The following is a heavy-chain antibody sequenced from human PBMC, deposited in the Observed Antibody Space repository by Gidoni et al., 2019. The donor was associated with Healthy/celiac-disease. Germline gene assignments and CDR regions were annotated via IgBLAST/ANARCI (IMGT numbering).Heavy chain of an antibody. D-gene: IGHD1-26*01. CDR2: INPNSGGT. J-gene: IGHJ3*02. V-gene: IGHV1-2*04. CDR3: ARGGGSYSLAYWDAFDI. CDR1: GYPFPGHC. Sequence: QVQLVQSGAEVKKPGASVKVSCKASGYPFPGHCMPWVRQAPGQGLEWMGWINPNSGGTNYAQKFQGWVTMTRDTSISTAYMELSRLRSDDTAVYYCARGGGSYSLAYWDAFDIWGQGTMVTVSS.